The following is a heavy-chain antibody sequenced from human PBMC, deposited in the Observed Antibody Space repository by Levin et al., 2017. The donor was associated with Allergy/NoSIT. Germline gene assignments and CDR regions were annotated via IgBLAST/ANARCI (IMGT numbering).Heavy chain of an antibody. J-gene: IGHJ4*02. V-gene: IGHV3-74*01. D-gene: IGHD2-2*01. CDR3: ARGGCSSTSCRDN. CDR1: GFTFSNYY. CDR2: VYSDGTIT. Sequence: PGGSLRLSCAASGFTFSNYYMHWVRQPPGKGLEWVSRVYSDGTITDYADSVKGRFTISRDNARNTLYLKMNSLRAEDTAVYYCARGGCSSTSCRDNWGQGILVTVSS.